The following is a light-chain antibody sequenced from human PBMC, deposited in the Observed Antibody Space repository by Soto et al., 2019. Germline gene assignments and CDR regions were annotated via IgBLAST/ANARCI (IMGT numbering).Light chain of an antibody. V-gene: IGLV4-60*02. CDR2: LEGSGSY. J-gene: IGLJ1*01. CDR3: ETWDSNTRV. Sequence: QPVLTQSSSASASLGSSVKLTCTLSSGHSSYIIAWHQQQPGKAPRYLMKLEGSGSYNKGSGVPDRFSGSSSGAYRYLTISNLQFEDEADYYCETWDSNTRVFGTGTKLTVL. CDR1: SGHSSYI.